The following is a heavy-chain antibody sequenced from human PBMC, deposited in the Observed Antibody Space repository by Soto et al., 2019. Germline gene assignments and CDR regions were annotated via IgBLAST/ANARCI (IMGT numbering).Heavy chain of an antibody. D-gene: IGHD5-18*01. V-gene: IGHV3-7*03. CDR3: ERTRGYSYGYELET. CDR2: IKQDGSEK. Sequence: PGLSXRLSCSSAVFTFISYGMIWFRHAPGKGREFVANIKQDGSEKYYVDSVKGRFTISRDNAKNSLYLQMNSLRAEDTAVYYCERTRGYSYGYELETCGQRTLV. J-gene: IGHJ5*02. CDR1: VFTFISYG.